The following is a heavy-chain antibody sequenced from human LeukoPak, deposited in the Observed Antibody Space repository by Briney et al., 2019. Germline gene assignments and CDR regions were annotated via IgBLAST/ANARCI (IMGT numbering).Heavy chain of an antibody. CDR3: AREGVAATGLDY. CDR2: INPSGGSA. Sequence: GASVKVSCKASGYTFSIYNMHWVRQAPGQGLEWMGIINPSGGSASDAQKFQGRLTMTRDTSTSTLYMELSSSRSEDTAVYYCAREGVAATGLDYWGQGTLVTVSS. V-gene: IGHV1-46*01. D-gene: IGHD6-13*01. CDR1: GYTFSIYN. J-gene: IGHJ4*02.